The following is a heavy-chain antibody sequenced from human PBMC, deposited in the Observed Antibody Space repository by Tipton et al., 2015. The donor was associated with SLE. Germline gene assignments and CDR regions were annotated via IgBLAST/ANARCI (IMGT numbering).Heavy chain of an antibody. Sequence: TLSLTCTVSSYYISSGFYWDWIRQPPGKGLEWIGNIYQTGNTHYNPSLKSRVTISVDMSLNHVSLRVNSVTAADTAVYYCARDTYYAFDYWGQGRLVTVSS. J-gene: IGHJ4*02. CDR2: IYQTGNT. V-gene: IGHV4-38-2*02. CDR1: SYYISSGFY. CDR3: ARDTYYAFDY. D-gene: IGHD3-10*01.